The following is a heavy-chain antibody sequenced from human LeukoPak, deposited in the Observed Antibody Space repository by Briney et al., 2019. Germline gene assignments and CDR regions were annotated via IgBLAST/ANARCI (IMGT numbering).Heavy chain of an antibody. CDR1: GVSISSYY. Sequence: KPSETLSLTCTVSGVSISSYYWSWIRQPPGKGLEWIGYIYYSGSTNYNPSLKSRVTISVDTSKNQFSLKLSSVTAADTAVYYCARVLYYYDSSGYYYDAFDIWGQGTMVTVSS. J-gene: IGHJ3*02. CDR2: IYYSGST. V-gene: IGHV4-59*01. CDR3: ARVLYYYDSSGYYYDAFDI. D-gene: IGHD3-22*01.